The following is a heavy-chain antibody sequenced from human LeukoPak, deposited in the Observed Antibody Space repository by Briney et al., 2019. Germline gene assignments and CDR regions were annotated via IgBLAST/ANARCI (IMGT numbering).Heavy chain of an antibody. Sequence: PSETLSLTCTVSGGSISSGDYYWSWIRQPPGKGLEWIGYIYYSGSTYYNPSLKSRVTISVDTSKNQFSLKLSSVTAADTAVYYCARRRKAGYSSGWYPRAWYFDLWGRGTLVTVSS. V-gene: IGHV4-30-4*08. D-gene: IGHD6-19*01. CDR3: ARRRKAGYSSGWYPRAWYFDL. CDR2: IYYSGST. CDR1: GGSISSGDYY. J-gene: IGHJ2*01.